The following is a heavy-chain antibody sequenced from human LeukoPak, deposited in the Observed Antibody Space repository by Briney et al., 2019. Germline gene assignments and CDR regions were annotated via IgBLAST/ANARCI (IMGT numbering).Heavy chain of an antibody. D-gene: IGHD3-10*01. J-gene: IGHJ4*02. Sequence: SETLSLTCAVYGGSFSGYYWSWIRQPPGKGLEWIGEINHSGSTNYNPSLKSRVTISVDTSKNQFSLKLSSVTAADTAVYYCARAGIKRYYYGSGSSTYFDYWGQGTLVTVSS. CDR2: INHSGST. V-gene: IGHV4-34*01. CDR1: GGSFSGYY. CDR3: ARAGIKRYYYGSGSSTYFDY.